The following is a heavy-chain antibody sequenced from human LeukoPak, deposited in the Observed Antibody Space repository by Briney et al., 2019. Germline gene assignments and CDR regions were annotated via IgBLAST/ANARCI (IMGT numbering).Heavy chain of an antibody. V-gene: IGHV4-34*01. CDR3: AKYGDHVGNYYYGMDV. D-gene: IGHD4-17*01. CDR1: GGSFSGYY. Sequence: SETLSLTCAVYGGSFSGYYWSWIRQPPGKGLEWIGEINHSGGTNYNPSLKSRVTISVDTSKNQFSLKLSSVTAADTAVYYCAKYGDHVGNYYYGMDVWGQGTTVTVSS. CDR2: INHSGGT. J-gene: IGHJ6*02.